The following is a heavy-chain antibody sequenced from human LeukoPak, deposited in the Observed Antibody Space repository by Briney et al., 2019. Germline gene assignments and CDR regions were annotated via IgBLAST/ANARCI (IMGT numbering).Heavy chain of an antibody. D-gene: IGHD3-9*01. Sequence: ASVKVSCKPSAYTFTSYDINWVRPATKHWLEWMGWMHPNSGNTGYAQKFQGRVTMTRNTSISTAYMELSSLRSEDPAVYYCARGNQGDILTGYPYYYYYYMDVWGKGTTVTISS. J-gene: IGHJ6*03. V-gene: IGHV1-8*01. CDR1: AYTFTSYD. CDR2: MHPNSGNT. CDR3: ARGNQGDILTGYPYYYYYYMDV.